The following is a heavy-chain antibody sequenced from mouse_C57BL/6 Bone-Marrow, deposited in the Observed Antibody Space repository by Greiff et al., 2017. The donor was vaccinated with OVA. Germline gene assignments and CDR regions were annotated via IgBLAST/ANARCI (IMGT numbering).Heavy chain of an antibody. J-gene: IGHJ3*01. V-gene: IGHV1-81*01. Sequence: QVQLQQSGAELARPGASVKLSCKASGYTFTSYGISWVKQRTGQGLEWIGEIYPRSGNTYYNEKFKGKATLTADKSSSTAYMELRSLTSDDSAVYFCARHPGTYWGQGTLVTVSA. CDR1: GYTFTSYG. CDR3: ARHPGTY. CDR2: IYPRSGNT.